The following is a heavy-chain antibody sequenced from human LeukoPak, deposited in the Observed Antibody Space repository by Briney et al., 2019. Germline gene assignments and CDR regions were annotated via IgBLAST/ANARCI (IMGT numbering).Heavy chain of an antibody. D-gene: IGHD3-22*01. CDR3: ARDWDYYDSSGYYHWFDP. Sequence: NPSETLSLTCTVSGGALSSGGYYWTWIRQPPGKGLEWIGNIYHSGTPYYNPSLKSRVTLSVDRSKNQFSLKMTSVTAADTAVYYCARDWDYYDSSGYYHWFDPWGQGTLVTVSS. J-gene: IGHJ5*02. CDR1: GGALSSGGYY. V-gene: IGHV4-30-2*01. CDR2: IYHSGTP.